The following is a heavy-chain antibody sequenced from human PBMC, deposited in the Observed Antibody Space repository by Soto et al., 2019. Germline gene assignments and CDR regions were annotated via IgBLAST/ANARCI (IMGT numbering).Heavy chain of an antibody. V-gene: IGHV4-34*01. CDR3: ARGGHSSSWYSTHDY. CDR2: INHSGST. J-gene: IGHJ4*02. D-gene: IGHD6-13*01. CDR1: GGSFSVYY. Sequence: PSETLSLTCAVYGGSFSVYYWSWIRQPPGKGLEWIGEINHSGSTNYNPSLKSRVTISVDTSKNQFSLKLSSVTAADTAVYYCARGGHSSSWYSTHDYWGQGTLVTVSS.